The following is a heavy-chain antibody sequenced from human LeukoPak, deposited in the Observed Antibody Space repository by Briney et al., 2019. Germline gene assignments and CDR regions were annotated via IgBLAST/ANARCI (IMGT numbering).Heavy chain of an antibody. CDR3: MIGIVATITGPGGFGDDAFDI. D-gene: IGHD5-12*01. Sequence: GRSLRLSCAASGFTFSSYAMHWVRQAPGKGLEWVAVISYDGSNKYYADSVKGRFTISRDNSKNTLYLQMNSLRADDTAVYYCMIGIVATITGPGGFGDDAFDIWGQGTMVTVSS. CDR2: ISYDGSNK. CDR1: GFTFSSYA. J-gene: IGHJ3*02. V-gene: IGHV3-30-3*01.